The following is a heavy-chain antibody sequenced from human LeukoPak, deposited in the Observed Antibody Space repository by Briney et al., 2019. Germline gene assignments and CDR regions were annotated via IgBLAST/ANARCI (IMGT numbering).Heavy chain of an antibody. CDR2: ISYDGSNK. CDR3: AKEPGSSTTYYYYYYGMDV. J-gene: IGHJ6*02. Sequence: GGSLRLSCAASGFTFSSYGMHWVRQAPGKGLEWVAVISYDGSNKYYADSVKGRFTISRDNSENTLYLQMNSLRAEDTAVYYCAKEPGSSTTYYYYYYGMDVWGQGTTVTVSS. D-gene: IGHD2-2*01. V-gene: IGHV3-30*18. CDR1: GFTFSSYG.